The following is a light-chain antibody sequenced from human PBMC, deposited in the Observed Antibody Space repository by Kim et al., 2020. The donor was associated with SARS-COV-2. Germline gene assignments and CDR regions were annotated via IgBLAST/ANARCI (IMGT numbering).Light chain of an antibody. CDR2: GAS. V-gene: IGKV3-20*01. J-gene: IGKJ1*01. CDR3: QQYGSQGT. CDR1: QSVSSSY. Sequence: LSPGERATLSCRASQSVSSSYLAWYQQKPGQAPRLLIYGASSRATGIPDRFSGSGSGTDFTLTISRLEPEDFAVYYCQQYGSQGTFGQGTKVDIK.